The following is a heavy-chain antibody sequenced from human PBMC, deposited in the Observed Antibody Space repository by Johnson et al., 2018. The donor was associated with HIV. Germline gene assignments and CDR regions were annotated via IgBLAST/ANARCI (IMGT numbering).Heavy chain of an antibody. D-gene: IGHD3-3*01. CDR2: IGSGGTTK. J-gene: IGHJ3*02. V-gene: IGHV3-11*04. CDR1: GFTFSDYY. CDR3: ARDRITIFGVVPPNEGDAFDI. Sequence: QVQLVESGGGLVKPGGSLRLSCVASGFTFSDYYMSWIRQAPGKGLEWLSYIGSGGTTKYYTDSVKGRFTVSRDNAKNSLYLQMNSLRAEDTAVYYCARDRITIFGVVPPNEGDAFDIWGQGTMVTVSS.